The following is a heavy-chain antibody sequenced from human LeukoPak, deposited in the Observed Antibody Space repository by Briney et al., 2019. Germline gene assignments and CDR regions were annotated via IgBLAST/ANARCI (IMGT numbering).Heavy chain of an antibody. V-gene: IGHV4-34*01. D-gene: IGHD6-19*01. J-gene: IGHJ4*02. CDR2: INHSRST. Sequence: PSETLSLTCAVYGVSFSGYYWSWIRHPSGNGLEWIGEINHSRSTNYNPSLKTRFTISIATSKNQFSLKLNSVTAADTAVYYCARERSSGWIDYWGQGTLVTVSS. CDR1: GVSFSGYY. CDR3: ARERSSGWIDY.